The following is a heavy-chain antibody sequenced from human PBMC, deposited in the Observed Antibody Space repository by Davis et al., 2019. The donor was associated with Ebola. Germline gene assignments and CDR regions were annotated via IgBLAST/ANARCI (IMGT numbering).Heavy chain of an antibody. V-gene: IGHV1-18*04. Sequence: AASVKVSCKASGYTFTSYYMHWVRQAPGQGLEWMGWISAYNGNTNYAQKLQGRVTMTTDTSTSTAYMELRSLRSDDTAVYYCARDWGSSWYSYYFDYWGQGTLVTVSS. CDR3: ARDWGSSWYSYYFDY. CDR1: GYTFTSYY. J-gene: IGHJ4*02. D-gene: IGHD6-13*01. CDR2: ISAYNGNT.